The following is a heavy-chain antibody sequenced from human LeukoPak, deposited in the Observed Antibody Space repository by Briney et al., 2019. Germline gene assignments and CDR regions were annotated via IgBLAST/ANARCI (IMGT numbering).Heavy chain of an antibody. J-gene: IGHJ1*01. CDR2: IYYGGST. D-gene: IGHD3-9*01. V-gene: IGHV4-39*01. Sequence: PSETLSLTCTVSGDSISSSSYYWGWIRQPPGKGLEWIGSIYYGGSTYYNPSLKSRVTISVDTSKNQFSLKLNSVTAADTAVYYCASVGPRVPYYDILTGYYGEYFQHWGQGTLVTVSS. CDR3: ASVGPRVPYYDILTGYYGEYFQH. CDR1: GDSISSSSYY.